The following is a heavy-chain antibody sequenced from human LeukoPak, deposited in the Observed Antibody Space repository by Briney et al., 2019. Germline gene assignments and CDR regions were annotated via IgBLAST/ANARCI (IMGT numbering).Heavy chain of an antibody. CDR1: GYTFTSYY. CDR2: INPSGGST. D-gene: IGHD3-10*01. J-gene: IGHJ4*02. CDR3: AREGNYYGSGSYYTGIDY. V-gene: IGHV1-46*01. Sequence: ASVKVSCKASGYTFTSYYMHWVRQAPGQGLEWMGIINPSGGSTSYAQKFQGRVTMTRDTSKNQFSLKLSSVTAADTAVYYCAREGNYYGSGSYYTGIDYWGQGTLVTVSS.